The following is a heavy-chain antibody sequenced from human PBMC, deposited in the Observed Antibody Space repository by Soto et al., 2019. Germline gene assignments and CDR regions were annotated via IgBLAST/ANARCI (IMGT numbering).Heavy chain of an antibody. CDR3: ARDPPGSSGSGAYGMDV. CDR1: GGSISSGDYY. J-gene: IGHJ6*02. CDR2: IYYSGST. D-gene: IGHD3-10*01. Sequence: QTLSLTCTVSGGSISSGDYYWSWIRQPPGKGLEWIGYIYYSGSTYYNPSLKSRVTISVDTSKNQFSLKLSSVTAADTAVYYCARDPPGSSGSGAYGMDVWGQGTTVTVSS. V-gene: IGHV4-30-4*01.